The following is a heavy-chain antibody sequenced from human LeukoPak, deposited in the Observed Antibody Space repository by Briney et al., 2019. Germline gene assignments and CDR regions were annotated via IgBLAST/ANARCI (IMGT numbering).Heavy chain of an antibody. J-gene: IGHJ4*02. D-gene: IGHD6-19*01. CDR2: IKQDGSRK. V-gene: IGHV3-7*01. CDR3: ARGAYSSGWAYFDH. Sequence: PGGSLRLSCAASGVTFSSSWMSWVLQAPGKGLEWVANIKQDGSRKLYVDSVQGRFTISGDNAKNSLYLHMDSLRAEDTAVYYCARGAYSSGWAYFDHWGQGTLVTVSS. CDR1: GVTFSSSW.